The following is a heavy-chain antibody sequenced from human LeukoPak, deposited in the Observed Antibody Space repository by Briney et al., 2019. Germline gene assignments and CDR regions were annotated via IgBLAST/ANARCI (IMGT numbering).Heavy chain of an antibody. J-gene: IGHJ6*04. CDR1: GLHEKSKQ. Sequence: SGGSLRLSCSPWGLHEKSKQMLDPRQAPGKGLEWVSVIYSAGSTYYADSVKGRFTISRDNSKNTLYLQMNSLRAEDTAVYYCATNMVVVILSSTPSTMDVWGKGTTVTVSS. D-gene: IGHD3-22*01. CDR2: IYSAGST. CDR3: ATNMVVVILSSTPSTMDV. V-gene: IGHV3-53*01.